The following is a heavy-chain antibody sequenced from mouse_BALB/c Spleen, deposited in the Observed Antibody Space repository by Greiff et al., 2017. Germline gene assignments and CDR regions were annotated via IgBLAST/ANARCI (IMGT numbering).Heavy chain of an antibody. Sequence: EVQLQQSGTVLARPGASVKMSCKASGYTFTSYWMHWVKQRPGQGLEWIGAIYPGNSDTSYNQKFKGKAKLTAVTSTSTAYMELSSLTNEDSAVYYCTRGYGNYDYAMDYWGQGTSVTVSS. V-gene: IGHV1-5*01. CDR1: GYTFTSYW. J-gene: IGHJ4*01. CDR3: TRGYGNYDYAMDY. D-gene: IGHD2-10*02. CDR2: IYPGNSDT.